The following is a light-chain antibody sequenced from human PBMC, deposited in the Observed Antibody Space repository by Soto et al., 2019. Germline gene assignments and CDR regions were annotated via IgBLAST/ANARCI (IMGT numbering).Light chain of an antibody. CDR2: KAS. CDR1: QTISSW. CDR3: QQSYSTTWT. J-gene: IGKJ1*01. Sequence: DIQMTQSPSTLSGSVGDRVTITCRASQTISSWLAWYQQKPGKAPKLLIYKASTLKSGVPPRFSGSGSGTEFTLTISSLQPEDFATYSCQQSYSTTWTFGQGTKVDIK. V-gene: IGKV1-5*03.